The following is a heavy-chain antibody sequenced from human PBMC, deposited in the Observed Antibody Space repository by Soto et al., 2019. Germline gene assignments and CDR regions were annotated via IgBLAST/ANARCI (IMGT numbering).Heavy chain of an antibody. V-gene: IGHV4-31*03. Sequence: SETRSLTCTVSGGSISSGGYYWSWIRQHPGKGLEWIGYIYYSGSTYYNPSLKSRVTISVDTSKNQFSLKLSSVTAADTAVYYCARGGIAARPVLDYWGQGTLVT. D-gene: IGHD6-6*01. CDR1: GGSISSGGYY. CDR3: ARGGIAARPVLDY. CDR2: IYYSGST. J-gene: IGHJ4*02.